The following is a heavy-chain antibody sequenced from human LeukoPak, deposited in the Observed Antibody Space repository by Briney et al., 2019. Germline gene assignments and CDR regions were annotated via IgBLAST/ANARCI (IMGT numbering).Heavy chain of an antibody. Sequence: KPSETLSLTCTVSGGSISGYYYSWIRQPPGKGLEWIGYIYYSGYTNYNPSLKSRVTISVDTSKNQFSLKLSSVTAADTAVYFCARHRGPFDFWGQGTLVTVSS. V-gene: IGHV4-59*08. CDR2: IYYSGYT. CDR3: ARHRGPFDF. J-gene: IGHJ4*02. CDR1: GGSISGYY. D-gene: IGHD3-10*01.